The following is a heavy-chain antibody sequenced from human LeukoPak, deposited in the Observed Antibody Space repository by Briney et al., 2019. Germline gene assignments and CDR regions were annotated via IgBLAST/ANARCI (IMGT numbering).Heavy chain of an antibody. CDR2: IYYRGDI. Sequence: SETLSLTCGVSDGSIRTYYWSWIRQSLGQGLEWIGNIYYRGDINYNPSLKSRVIISIDTSKNQFSLKVTSLTAADTAVYYCATNKDWAEADWGQGTLVIVSS. CDR1: DGSIRTYY. V-gene: IGHV4-59*03. J-gene: IGHJ4*02. CDR3: ATNKDWAEAD. D-gene: IGHD3/OR15-3a*01.